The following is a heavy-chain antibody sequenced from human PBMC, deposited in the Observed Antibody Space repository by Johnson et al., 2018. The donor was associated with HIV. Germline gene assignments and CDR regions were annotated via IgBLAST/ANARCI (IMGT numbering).Heavy chain of an antibody. D-gene: IGHD3-16*01. Sequence: QVQLVESGGGLVKPGGSLRLSCAASGFTFSDYYLSWIRQTPGKGLEWVSYISSSGSTIYYADSVKGRFTISRDNAKNSLYLQMNSLRAEVTAVYYGSSDSSYYDYVWGSSWGAFDIWGQGTMVTVSS. CDR3: SSDSSYYDYVWGSSWGAFDI. CDR1: GFTFSDYY. CDR2: ISSSGSTI. J-gene: IGHJ3*02. V-gene: IGHV3-11*04.